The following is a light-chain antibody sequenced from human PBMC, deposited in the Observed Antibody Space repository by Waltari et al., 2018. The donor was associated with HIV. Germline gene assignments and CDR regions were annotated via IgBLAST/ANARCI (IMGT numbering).Light chain of an antibody. J-gene: IGKJ1*01. CDR2: AAS. CDR3: LQAYSYPWT. V-gene: IGKV1-6*01. Sequence: AIQLTQSPSSLSASVGERVTITCRASGVIGVDLGWYQQKPGKAPNLLIYAASNLQSGVPSRFSGSGSGTHFTLTVSSLHPEDFATYYCLQAYSYPWTFGQGTKLEIK. CDR1: GVIGVD.